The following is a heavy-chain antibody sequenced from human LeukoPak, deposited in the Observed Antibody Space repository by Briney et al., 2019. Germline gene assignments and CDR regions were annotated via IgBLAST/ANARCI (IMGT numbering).Heavy chain of an antibody. J-gene: IGHJ1*01. CDR2: IRQDGSEK. D-gene: IGHD2-2*01. CDR3: ATYSSSNAREFQY. CDR1: GSTFTTYW. Sequence: GGSLRLSCAAPGSTFTTYWMSWVRQAPGKGLEWVANIRQDGSEKYYVDSVKGRFTISRDNAKNSLYLQMNSLRAEDTAVYYCATYSSSNAREFQYWGQGTLVTVSS. V-gene: IGHV3-7*01.